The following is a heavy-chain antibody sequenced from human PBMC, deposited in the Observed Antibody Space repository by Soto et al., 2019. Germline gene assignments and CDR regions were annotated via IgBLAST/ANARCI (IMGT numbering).Heavy chain of an antibody. V-gene: IGHV4-4*02. CDR3: AGSTEWRLDY. J-gene: IGHJ4*02. CDR1: GGSISTNW. CDR2: VDHAGST. D-gene: IGHD3-3*01. Sequence: SSETLSLTCAVSGGSISTNWWSWVRQPPGKGLEWIGEVDHAGSTNYNASLKSRVTLSVDKSKNQFSLTLISLTAADTAVYYCAGSTEWRLDYWGQGSLVT.